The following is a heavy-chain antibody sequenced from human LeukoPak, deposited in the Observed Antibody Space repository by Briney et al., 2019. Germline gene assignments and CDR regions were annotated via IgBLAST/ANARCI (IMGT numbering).Heavy chain of an antibody. V-gene: IGHV3-23*01. Sequence: GGSLRLXCAASGFTFSNYAMSWVRPAPGKGPEWVSGISGSSGSTYHADSVKGRFTISRDNSKNTLYVQMNSLRAEDTAVYYCAKGIRFCSSTSCYTPFDYWGQGTLVTVSS. J-gene: IGHJ4*02. CDR1: GFTFSNYA. CDR2: ISGSSGST. CDR3: AKGIRFCSSTSCYTPFDY. D-gene: IGHD2-2*02.